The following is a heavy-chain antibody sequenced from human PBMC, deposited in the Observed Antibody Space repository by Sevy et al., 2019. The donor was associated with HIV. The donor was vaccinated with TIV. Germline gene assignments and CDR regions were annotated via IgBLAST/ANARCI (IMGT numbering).Heavy chain of an antibody. CDR2: ISSGSSYI. V-gene: IGHV3-21*01. J-gene: IGHJ4*02. Sequence: GGSLRLSCAASGFTFSYYYMNWVRQAPGKGLEWVSYISSGSSYINYADSVKGRFTISRDNAKNLLYLQMNSLRAEDSAVYYCSRGGYYDTNPDYWGQGTLVTVSS. CDR1: GFTFSYYY. CDR3: SRGGYYDTNPDY. D-gene: IGHD3-22*01.